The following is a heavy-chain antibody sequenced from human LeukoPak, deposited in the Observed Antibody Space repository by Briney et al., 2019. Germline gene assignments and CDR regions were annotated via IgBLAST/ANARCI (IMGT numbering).Heavy chain of an antibody. CDR3: AVRNRSSWSLFDF. CDR2: ISAYNGNT. CDR1: GYTFTSYG. J-gene: IGHJ4*02. V-gene: IGHV1-18*01. D-gene: IGHD6-13*01. Sequence: GASVKVSCKASGYTFTSYGISWVRQAPGQGLEWMGWISAYNGNTNYAQKLQGRVTMTTDTSTSTAYMELRTLRSDDTVVYYCAVRNRSSWSLFDFWGQGTLVTVSS.